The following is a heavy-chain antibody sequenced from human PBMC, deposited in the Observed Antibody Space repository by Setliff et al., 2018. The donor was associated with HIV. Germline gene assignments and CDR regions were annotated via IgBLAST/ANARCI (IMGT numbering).Heavy chain of an antibody. V-gene: IGHV4-38-2*01. D-gene: IGHD3-10*02. CDR3: ARVDTMLLFFDL. CDR2: VYYSGST. Sequence: SETLSLTCVVSGCSVTSDYYWGWSRQSPGKGLEWIGSVYYSGSTYHNPSLKSRITISIDTSKDHFSLHLTSVTAADTAFYYCARVDTMLLFFDLWGQGTLVTVSS. CDR1: GCSVTSDYY. J-gene: IGHJ4*02.